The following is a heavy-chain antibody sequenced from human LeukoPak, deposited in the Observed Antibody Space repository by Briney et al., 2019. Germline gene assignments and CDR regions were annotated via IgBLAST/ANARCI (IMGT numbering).Heavy chain of an antibody. CDR3: ARGWLVVITQYNWFDP. Sequence: PGGSLRLSCAASGFTFSSYAMHWVRQAPGKGLEWVAVISYDGSNKYYADSVKGRFTISRDNSKNTLYLQMNSLRAEDTAVYYCARGWLVVITQYNWFDPWGQGTLVTVSS. CDR1: GFTFSSYA. J-gene: IGHJ5*02. CDR2: ISYDGSNK. D-gene: IGHD3-22*01. V-gene: IGHV3-30*04.